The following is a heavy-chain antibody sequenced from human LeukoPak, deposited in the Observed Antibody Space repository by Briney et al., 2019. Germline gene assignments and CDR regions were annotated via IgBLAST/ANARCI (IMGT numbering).Heavy chain of an antibody. Sequence: ASVKVSCKASGYTFTGYYMHWVRQAPGQGLEWMGIINPSGGSTSYAQKFQGRVTMTRDTSTSTVYIELSSLRSEDTAVYYCAREGTAGTNLNWFDPWGQGTLVTVSS. CDR2: INPSGGST. CDR1: GYTFTGYY. V-gene: IGHV1-46*01. J-gene: IGHJ5*02. CDR3: AREGTAGTNLNWFDP. D-gene: IGHD1-1*01.